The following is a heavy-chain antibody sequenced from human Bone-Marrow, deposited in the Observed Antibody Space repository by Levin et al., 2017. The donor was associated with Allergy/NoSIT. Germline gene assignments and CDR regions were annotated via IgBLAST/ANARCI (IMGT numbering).Heavy chain of an antibody. CDR3: ARPLMRDGSDI. V-gene: IGHV5-51*01. CDR2: IYPGDSDT. D-gene: IGHD3-10*01. CDR1: GYSFSNYW. Sequence: LGESLKISCKGSGYSFSNYWIGWVRQMPGKGLEWMGIIYPGDSDTRYSPSFQGQVTISADKSISTAYLQWSSLKASDTAMYYCARPLMRDGSDIWGQGTLVTVSS. J-gene: IGHJ3*02.